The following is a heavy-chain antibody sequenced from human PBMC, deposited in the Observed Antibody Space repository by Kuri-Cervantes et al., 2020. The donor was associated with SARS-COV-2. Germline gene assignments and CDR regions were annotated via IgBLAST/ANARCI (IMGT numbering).Heavy chain of an antibody. CDR3: ARVTYYYDSSGYAD. V-gene: IGHV1-69*10. CDR1: VGTFSSYA. D-gene: IGHD3-22*01. J-gene: IGHJ4*02. CDR2: IVPILGIA. Sequence: SVKVSFKASVGTFSSYAISWVRQAPGQGLEWMGGIVPILGIANYAQKFQGRVTITADKSTSTAYMELSSLRSEDTAVYYCARVTYYYDSSGYADWGQGTLVTVSS.